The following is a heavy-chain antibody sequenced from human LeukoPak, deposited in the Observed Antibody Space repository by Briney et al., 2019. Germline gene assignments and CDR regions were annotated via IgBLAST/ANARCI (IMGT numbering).Heavy chain of an antibody. V-gene: IGHV3-23*01. J-gene: IGHJ4*02. D-gene: IGHD6-6*01. Sequence: AGPLKLSCAASGLTFSSYDMSWVRQAPGKRLEWVSAISGSGGSTYYADSVNGRFTISRDNSKNTLYLQMNSLRAEDTAVYYCAKPPRRTGQGFDYWGQGTLVTVSS. CDR2: ISGSGGST. CDR1: GLTFSSYD. CDR3: AKPPRRTGQGFDY.